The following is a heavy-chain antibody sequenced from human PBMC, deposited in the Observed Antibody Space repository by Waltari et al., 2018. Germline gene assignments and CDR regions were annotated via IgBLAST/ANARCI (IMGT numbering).Heavy chain of an antibody. D-gene: IGHD1-1*01. CDR1: GFTFGSSW. J-gene: IGHJ3*02. Sequence: EVQLFESGGGLVQPGGSVSLPCAASGFTFGSSWMHWVRRAPGKGLVWVSRINRDGSSTSYADSVKGRFTISRDHAKNTLYLQMNSLRAEDTAVYYCARGNLDDAFDIWGQGTMVTVSS. CDR2: INRDGSST. CDR3: ARGNLDDAFDI. V-gene: IGHV3-74*01.